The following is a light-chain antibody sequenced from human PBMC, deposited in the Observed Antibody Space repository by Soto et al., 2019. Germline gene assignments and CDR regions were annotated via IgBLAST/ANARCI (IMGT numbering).Light chain of an antibody. V-gene: IGKV1-12*01. CDR3: QHAYSFPIT. CDR2: DAS. J-gene: IGKJ5*01. CDR1: HYIDSW. Sequence: DIQMTQSPSSVSASVGDTVTITCRASHYIDSWLAWYQQKPGKAPKLLIYDASRLRSGVPSTFSGSRSGTDFTLTITDLQPEDFATYYCQHAYSFPITFGQGTRLEIK.